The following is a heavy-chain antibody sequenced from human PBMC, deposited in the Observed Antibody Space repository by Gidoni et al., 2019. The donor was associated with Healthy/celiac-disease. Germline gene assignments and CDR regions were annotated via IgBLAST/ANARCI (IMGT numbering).Heavy chain of an antibody. CDR3: ARDGGLRGWDY. J-gene: IGHJ4*02. D-gene: IGHD3-16*01. CDR1: GFPFSSYD. CDR2: IGTAGDT. Sequence: EVQLVESGGGLVQPGGSLRLSCAASGFPFSSYDMHWVRQATGKGLEWVSAIGTAGDTYYPGSVKGLFTISRENAKNSLYLQMNSLRAGDTAVYYCARDGGLRGWDYWGQGTLVTVSS. V-gene: IGHV3-13*04.